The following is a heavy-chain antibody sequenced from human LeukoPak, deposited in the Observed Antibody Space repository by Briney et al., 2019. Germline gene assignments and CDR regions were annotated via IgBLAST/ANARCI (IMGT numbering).Heavy chain of an antibody. D-gene: IGHD2-15*01. V-gene: IGHV3-21*01. J-gene: IGHJ6*04. CDR2: ISSDSTNI. CDR3: ARDGSGSGDY. CDR1: GFTFSIYG. Sequence: GGSLRLSCAASGFTFSIYGMNWVRQAPGEGLEWVASISSDSTNIYYTDSVKGRFTIPRDNAKNSLYLQMNSLILEDTAVYYCARDGSGSGDYWGKGTTVTVSS.